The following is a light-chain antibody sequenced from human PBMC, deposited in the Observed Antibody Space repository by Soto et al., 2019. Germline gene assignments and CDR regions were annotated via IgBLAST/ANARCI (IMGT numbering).Light chain of an antibody. V-gene: IGLV7-43*01. CDR1: TGAVTSGYY. CDR3: LLYYDGAQV. Sequence: QAVVTQEPSLTVSPGETVTLTCASSTGAVTSGYYPNWFQQKPGQAPSPLIYSINNKHSWTPARFSGSLLGDKAALTLSGVQPEEEAEYYCLLYYDGAQVCGGGTKLTVL. CDR2: SIN. J-gene: IGLJ3*02.